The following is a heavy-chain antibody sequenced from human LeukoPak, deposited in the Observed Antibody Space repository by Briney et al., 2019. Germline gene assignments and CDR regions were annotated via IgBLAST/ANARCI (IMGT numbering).Heavy chain of an antibody. V-gene: IGHV3-21*01. CDR2: ISSSSSYI. D-gene: IGHD3-9*01. Sequence: PGGSLRLSCVASGFSFSTYWMHWVRQAPGKGLEWVSSISSSSSYIYYADSVKGRFTISRDNAKNSLYLQMNSLRAEDTAVYYCARGVLRYHDYWGQGTLVTVSS. J-gene: IGHJ4*02. CDR3: ARGVLRYHDY. CDR1: GFSFSTYW.